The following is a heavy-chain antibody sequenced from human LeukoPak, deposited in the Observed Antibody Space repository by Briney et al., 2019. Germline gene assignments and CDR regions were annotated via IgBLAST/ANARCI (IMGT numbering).Heavy chain of an antibody. CDR3: ARAQSLTAPAGTSANS. D-gene: IGHD6-13*01. Sequence: GASVKVSCKASGYTFTAYFLHWVRRAPGQGFEWMGWINPNSGGTYYTQTFQDRVTMTRDTSISTAYMELGSLRSDDTAVYYCARAQSLTAPAGTSANSWGQGTLVTVSS. CDR1: GYTFTAYF. J-gene: IGHJ4*02. CDR2: INPNSGGT. V-gene: IGHV1-2*02.